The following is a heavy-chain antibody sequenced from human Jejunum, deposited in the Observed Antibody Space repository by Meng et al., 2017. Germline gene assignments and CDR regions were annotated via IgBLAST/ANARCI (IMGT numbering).Heavy chain of an antibody. J-gene: IGHJ4*02. CDR1: GFTFSTYW. Sequence: GESLKISCATSGFTFSTYWMNWVRQAPGKGLEWVANINQDGSERNYVDSVRGRFTISRDNAKNSLFLQLNNLRAEDTAVYYCATLTSADFWGQGTLVTGAS. V-gene: IGHV3-7*01. CDR3: ATLTSADF. CDR2: INQDGSER.